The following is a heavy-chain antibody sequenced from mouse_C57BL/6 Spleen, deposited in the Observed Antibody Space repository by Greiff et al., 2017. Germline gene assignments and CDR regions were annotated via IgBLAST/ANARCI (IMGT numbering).Heavy chain of an antibody. CDR2: ISSGSSTI. J-gene: IGHJ2*01. Sequence: VQLQQSGGGLVKPGGSLKLSCAASGFTFSDYGMHWVRQAPEKGLEWVAYISSGSSTIYYADTVKGRFTISRDNAKNTLFLQMTSLRSEDTAMYYCARDRDVRGYYFDYWGQGTTLTVSS. CDR3: ARDRDVRGYYFDY. V-gene: IGHV5-17*01. CDR1: GFTFSDYG. D-gene: IGHD3-1*01.